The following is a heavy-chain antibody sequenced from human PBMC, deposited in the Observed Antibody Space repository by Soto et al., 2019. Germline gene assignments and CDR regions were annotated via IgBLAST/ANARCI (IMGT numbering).Heavy chain of an antibody. J-gene: IGHJ4*02. CDR3: ARGRYNWNYVSYYFDY. Sequence: SETLSLTCAVSGGSISSSNWWSWVRQPPGKGLEWIGEIYHSGSTNYNPSLKSRVTISVDKSKNQFSLKLSSVTAADTAVYYCARGRYNWNYVSYYFDYWGQGTMVTVYS. V-gene: IGHV4-4*02. CDR1: GGSISSSNW. D-gene: IGHD1-7*01. CDR2: IYHSGST.